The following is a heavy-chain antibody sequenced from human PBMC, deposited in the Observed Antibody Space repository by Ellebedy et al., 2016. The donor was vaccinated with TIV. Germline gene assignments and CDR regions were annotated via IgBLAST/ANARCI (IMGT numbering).Heavy chain of an antibody. J-gene: IGHJ4*02. Sequence: SVKVSXKSSGGTFSRYAMSWVRQAPGQGLEWMGGIIPIFGSATYAQKFQGRVTITADESTSTAYMEPSSLRSEDTAMYYCEVGSYWGQGTLVTVSS. CDR2: IIPIFGSA. CDR3: EVGSY. CDR1: GGTFSRYA. V-gene: IGHV1-69*13. D-gene: IGHD3-10*01.